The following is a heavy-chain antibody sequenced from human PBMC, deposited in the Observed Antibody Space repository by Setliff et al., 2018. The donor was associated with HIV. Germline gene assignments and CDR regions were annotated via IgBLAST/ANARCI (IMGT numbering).Heavy chain of an antibody. D-gene: IGHD2-15*01. CDR2: IYYNGIT. V-gene: IGHV4-39*01. CDR1: GGSISSGAYY. J-gene: IGHJ4*02. CDR3: ARRIFHSSFPSFDS. Sequence: SETLSLTCTVSGGSISSGAYYWGWIRQPPGKGLEWIGSIYYNGITYYNPSLKGRFTISVDTSKNQFSLKVTSVTAADTAVYYCARRIFHSSFPSFDSWGQGTLVTVSS.